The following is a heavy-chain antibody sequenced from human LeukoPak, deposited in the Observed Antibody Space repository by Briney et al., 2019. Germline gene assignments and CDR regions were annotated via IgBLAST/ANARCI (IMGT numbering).Heavy chain of an antibody. CDR1: GFTFSNYP. CDR3: ARDSKLGGNFDY. CDR2: ISYNGNTK. D-gene: IGHD1-26*01. V-gene: IGHV3-30*04. Sequence: GGSLRLSCVASGFTFSNYPMYWVRQAPGEGLEWVAVISYNGNTKYYADSVKGRFTLSRDNSKNTVYLEVNSLTSEDTAVYYCARDSKLGGNFDYWGQGTLVTVSS. J-gene: IGHJ4*02.